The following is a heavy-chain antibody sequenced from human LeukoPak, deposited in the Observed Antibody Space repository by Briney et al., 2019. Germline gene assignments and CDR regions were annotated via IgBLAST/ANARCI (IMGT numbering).Heavy chain of an antibody. J-gene: IGHJ4*02. Sequence: KPSETLSLTCAVYGGSFSGYYWSWIRQPPGKGLEWIGEINHSGSTNYNPSLKSRVTISVDTSKNQFSLKLSSVTAADTAVYYCARGRVAAAGKAPTFDYWGQGTLVTVSS. CDR2: INHSGST. V-gene: IGHV4-34*01. CDR3: ARGRVAAAGKAPTFDY. CDR1: GGSFSGYY. D-gene: IGHD6-13*01.